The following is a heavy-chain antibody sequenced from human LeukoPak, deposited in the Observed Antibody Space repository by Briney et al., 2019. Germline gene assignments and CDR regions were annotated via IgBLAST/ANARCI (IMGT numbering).Heavy chain of an antibody. CDR1: GYTFTNYG. Sequence: ASVKVSCKASGYTFTNYGITWLWQAPGQGLEWMGWVSAYNGNTNYAQKLQGRVTMTTDTSTSTAYMELRSLRSDDTAVYYCARVGISSGRLGYDYWGQGTLVTVSS. CDR3: ARVGISSGRLGYDY. J-gene: IGHJ4*02. D-gene: IGHD6-19*01. CDR2: VSAYNGNT. V-gene: IGHV1-18*01.